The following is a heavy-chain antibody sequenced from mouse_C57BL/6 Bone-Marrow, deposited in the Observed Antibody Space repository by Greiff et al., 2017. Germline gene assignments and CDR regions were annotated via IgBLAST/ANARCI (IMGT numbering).Heavy chain of an antibody. Sequence: EVKLMESGGDLVKPGGSLKLSCAASGFTFSSYGMSWVRQTPDKRLEWVATISSGGSYTYYPDSVKGRFTISRDNAKNTLYLQMSSLKSEDTAMYYCASLGFSYAMDSWGEGTSVTVSS. V-gene: IGHV5-6*01. D-gene: IGHD4-1*01. CDR3: ASLGFSYAMDS. CDR2: ISSGGSYT. J-gene: IGHJ4*01. CDR1: GFTFSSYG.